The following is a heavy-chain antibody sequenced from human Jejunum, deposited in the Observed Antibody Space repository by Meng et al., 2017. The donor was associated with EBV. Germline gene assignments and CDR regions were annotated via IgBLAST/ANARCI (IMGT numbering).Heavy chain of an antibody. CDR2: SFHAETT. CDR3: ARRSHYTWDV. V-gene: IGHV4-4*02. Sequence: EAVPGLGKPSGTPSLASGVSVNSNISTETGWRWGRQPPGKGLEWIGESFHAETTNYNPALMSQVTMSVDTSKNQFSLNLSSVTAADSAVYYCARRSHYTWDVWGQGTLVTVSS. J-gene: IGHJ4*02. D-gene: IGHD3-16*01. CDR1: VNSNISTETG.